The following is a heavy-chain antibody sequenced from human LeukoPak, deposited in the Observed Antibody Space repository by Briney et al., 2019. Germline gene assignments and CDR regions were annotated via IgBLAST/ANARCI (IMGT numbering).Heavy chain of an antibody. Sequence: SETLSLTCTVSGGSISSYYWSWIRQPPGKGLEWIGYIYYSGSTNYNPSLKSRVTISVDTSKNQFSLKLSSVTAADTAVYYCARGGSRFNQTPRKFDPWGQGTLVTVSS. CDR1: GGSISSYY. J-gene: IGHJ5*02. CDR2: IYYSGST. D-gene: IGHD3-10*01. V-gene: IGHV4-59*12. CDR3: ARGGSRFNQTPRKFDP.